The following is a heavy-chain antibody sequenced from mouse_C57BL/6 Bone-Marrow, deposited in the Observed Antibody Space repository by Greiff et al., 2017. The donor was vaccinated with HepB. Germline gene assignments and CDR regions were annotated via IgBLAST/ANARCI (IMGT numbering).Heavy chain of an antibody. CDR2: ISSGGDYI. Sequence: EVKLEESGEGLVKPGGSLKLSCAASGFTFSSYAMSWVRQTPEKRLEWVAYISSGGDYIYYADTVKGRFTISRDNARNTLYLQMSSLKSEDTAMYYCTRVIYWYFDVWGTGTTVTVSS. J-gene: IGHJ1*03. CDR3: TRVIYWYFDV. CDR1: GFTFSSYA. V-gene: IGHV5-9-1*02.